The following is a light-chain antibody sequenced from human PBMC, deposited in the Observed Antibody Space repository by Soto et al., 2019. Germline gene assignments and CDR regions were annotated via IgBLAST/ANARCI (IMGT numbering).Light chain of an antibody. CDR2: DAS. Sequence: DIQMTQSPSSLSASVGDTVTITCQASQDISHYLNWYQQKPGKAHKLLVYDASNLHPGVPSRFRGSGSGTEFSFNITSLQPEDVATYYCQQYDDLPITFGQGTKVDIK. V-gene: IGKV1-33*01. J-gene: IGKJ1*01. CDR1: QDISHY. CDR3: QQYDDLPIT.